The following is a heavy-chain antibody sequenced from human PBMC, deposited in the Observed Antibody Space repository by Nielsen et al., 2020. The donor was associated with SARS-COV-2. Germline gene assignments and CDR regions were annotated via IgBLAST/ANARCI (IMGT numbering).Heavy chain of an antibody. V-gene: IGHV1-18*01. J-gene: IGHJ4*02. CDR1: VYTFTSYV. Sequence: SVNVSCNSSVYTFTSYVISWVRQPPLQGLEWMGWISAYNGNTNYAQKLQGRVTMTTDTSTSTAYMELRSLRSDDTAVYYCARDLSVVAVAGTGYWGQGTLVTVSS. CDR3: ARDLSVVAVAGTGY. D-gene: IGHD6-19*01. CDR2: ISAYNGNT.